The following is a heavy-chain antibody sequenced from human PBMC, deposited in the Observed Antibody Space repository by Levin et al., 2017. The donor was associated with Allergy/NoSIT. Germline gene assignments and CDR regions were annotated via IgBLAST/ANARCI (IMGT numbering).Heavy chain of an antibody. D-gene: IGHD4-17*01. CDR3: ARHGPGHYGDSSFDY. Sequence: PSETLSLTCTVSGGSISSYYWSWIRQPPGKGLEWIGYIYYSGSTNYNPSLKSRVTISVDTSKNQFSLKLSSVTAADTAVYYCARHGPGHYGDSSFDYWGQGTLVTVSS. J-gene: IGHJ4*02. V-gene: IGHV4-59*08. CDR2: IYYSGST. CDR1: GGSISSYY.